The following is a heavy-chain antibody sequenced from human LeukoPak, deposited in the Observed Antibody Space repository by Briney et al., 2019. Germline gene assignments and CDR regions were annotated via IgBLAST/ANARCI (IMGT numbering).Heavy chain of an antibody. Sequence: VRQAPGKGLEWVAVIWYDASKKYYADSLKGRFTISRDNSKNTLYLQMNSLRAEDTAVYYCARDYTSSFDYWGQGTLVTVSS. J-gene: IGHJ4*02. CDR3: ARDYTSSFDY. D-gene: IGHD6-6*01. CDR2: IWYDASKK. V-gene: IGHV3-33*01.